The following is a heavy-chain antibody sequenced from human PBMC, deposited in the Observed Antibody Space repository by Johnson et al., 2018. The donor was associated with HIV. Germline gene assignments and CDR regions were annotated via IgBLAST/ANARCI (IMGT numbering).Heavy chain of an antibody. J-gene: IGHJ3*02. D-gene: IGHD6-13*01. CDR2: ISTNGGRT. Sequence: MLLVESGGGLVQPGGSLRLSCAASGFTFSSYTMHWVRQAPGKGLEYVSSISTNGGRTHYANSVKGRFTISRDNSKNTLYLQMGSLRAEDMAVYYCARDGQWGSTTWYSAFDIWGQGTMVTVSS. CDR1: GFTFSSYT. V-gene: IGHV3-64*01. CDR3: ARDGQWGSTTWYSAFDI.